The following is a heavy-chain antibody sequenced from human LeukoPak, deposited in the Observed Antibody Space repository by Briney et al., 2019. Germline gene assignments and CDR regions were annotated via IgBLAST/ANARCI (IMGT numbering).Heavy chain of an antibody. V-gene: IGHV3-7*01. CDR3: ARGLYYYDSSGELGT. CDR1: GFTFSSYW. D-gene: IGHD3-22*01. J-gene: IGHJ5*02. CDR2: IKQDGSEK. Sequence: GGSLRLSCAASGFTFSSYWMSWVRQAPGKGLEWVANIKQDGSEKYYVDSVKGRFTISRDNAKNSLYLQMNSLRAEDTAVYYCARGLYYYDSSGELGTWGQGTLVTVSS.